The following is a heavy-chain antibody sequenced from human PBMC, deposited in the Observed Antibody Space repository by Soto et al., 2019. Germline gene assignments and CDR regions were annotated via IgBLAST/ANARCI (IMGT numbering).Heavy chain of an antibody. CDR1: GFTFSSYA. CDR3: AKGGDIVVVPAAIPFDY. Sequence: GGSLRLSCAASGFTFSSYAMSWVRQAPGKGLEWVSAIRGSGGSTYYADSVKGRFTISRDNSKNTLYLQMNSLRAEDTAVYYCAKGGDIVVVPAAIPFDYWGQGTLVTVSS. J-gene: IGHJ4*02. D-gene: IGHD2-2*01. CDR2: IRGSGGST. V-gene: IGHV3-23*01.